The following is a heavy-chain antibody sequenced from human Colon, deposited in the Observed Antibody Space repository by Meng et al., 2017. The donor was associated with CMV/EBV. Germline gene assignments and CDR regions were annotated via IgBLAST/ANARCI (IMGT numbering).Heavy chain of an antibody. Sequence: SETLSLTCTVSGDSITRGTDYWGWIRQPPGKGLEWIGSIYYSGSTYYNPSLKSRVTISVDTSKNQFSLKLSSVTAADTAVYYCARDSVSGRYCSSTSCYSDYWGQGTLVTVSS. D-gene: IGHD2-2*01. CDR3: ARDSVSGRYCSSTSCYSDY. V-gene: IGHV4-39*07. CDR2: IYYSGST. CDR1: GDSITRGTDY. J-gene: IGHJ4*02.